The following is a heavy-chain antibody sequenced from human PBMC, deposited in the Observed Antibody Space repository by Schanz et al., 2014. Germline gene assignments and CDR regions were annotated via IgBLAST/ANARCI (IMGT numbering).Heavy chain of an antibody. J-gene: IGHJ6*02. Sequence: QVQLVESGGGVVQPGRSLRLSCAASGFTFSNFAIHWVRQAPGKGLEWVAVISYDGSHKDYADSVKGRFTIPRDNSKNTLYLQMNSLRAEDTAVYYCARQRSYFYAMDVWGQGTTVTVSS. CDR1: GFTFSNFA. V-gene: IGHV3-30*04. CDR2: ISYDGSHK. CDR3: ARQRSYFYAMDV.